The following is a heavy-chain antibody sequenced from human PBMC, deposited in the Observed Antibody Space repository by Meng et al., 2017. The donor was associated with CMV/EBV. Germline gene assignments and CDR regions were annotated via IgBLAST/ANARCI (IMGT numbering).Heavy chain of an antibody. Sequence: SETLSLTCAVYGGSFSGYYWGWIRQPPGKGLEWIGEINHSGSTNYNPSLKSRVTISVDTSKNQFSLKLSSVTAADTAVYYCARGLPSGGIRLFDYYYGMDVWGQGTTVTVSS. J-gene: IGHJ6*02. CDR3: ARGLPSGGIRLFDYYYGMDV. D-gene: IGHD3-16*01. CDR1: GGSFSGYY. V-gene: IGHV4-34*01. CDR2: INHSGST.